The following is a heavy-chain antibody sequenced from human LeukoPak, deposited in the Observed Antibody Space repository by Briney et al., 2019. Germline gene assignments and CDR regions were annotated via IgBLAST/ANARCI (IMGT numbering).Heavy chain of an antibody. CDR1: GYSFTSYR. CDR2: IYPGDSDT. CDR3: ARLYYGSGSYSWYYYYYMDV. Sequence: KPGESLKISCKGSGYSFTSYRIGWVRQMPGKGLEWMGIIYPGDSDTRYSPSFQGQVTISADKSISTAYLQWSSLKASDTAMYYCARLYYGSGSYSWYYYYYMDVWGKGTTVTVSS. D-gene: IGHD3-10*01. V-gene: IGHV5-51*01. J-gene: IGHJ6*03.